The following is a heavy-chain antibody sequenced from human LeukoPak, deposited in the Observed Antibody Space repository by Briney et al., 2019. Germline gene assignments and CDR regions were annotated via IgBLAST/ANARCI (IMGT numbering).Heavy chain of an antibody. Sequence: SETLSLIYTVSGGDSINSYFWTWVRQPAGKGLEWIGRLYTSGITNYSPSLKSRVTMSIDTSKNQISLNLTSVTAADTAMYYCARETSTTYDRAIDIWGQGTMVTVSS. CDR1: GGDSINSYF. CDR2: LYTSGIT. J-gene: IGHJ3*02. CDR3: ARETSTTYDRAIDI. D-gene: IGHD1-26*01. V-gene: IGHV4-4*07.